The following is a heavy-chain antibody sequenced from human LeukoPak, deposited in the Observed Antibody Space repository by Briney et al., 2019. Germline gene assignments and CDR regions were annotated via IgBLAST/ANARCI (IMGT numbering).Heavy chain of an antibody. CDR3: AKDLGAYYYDSSGYSTYDAFDI. V-gene: IGHV3-23*01. D-gene: IGHD3-22*01. CDR2: ISGSGGST. J-gene: IGHJ3*02. CDR1: GFTFSSYA. Sequence: GGSLRLSCAASGFTFSSYAMSWVRQAPGKGLEWVSAISGSGGSTYYADSVKGRFTISRDNSKNTLYLQMNSLRAEDTAVYYCAKDLGAYYYDSSGYSTYDAFDIWGQGTMVAVSS.